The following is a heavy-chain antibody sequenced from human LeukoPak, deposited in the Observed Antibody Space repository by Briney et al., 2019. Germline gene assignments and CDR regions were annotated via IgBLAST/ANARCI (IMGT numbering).Heavy chain of an antibody. D-gene: IGHD1-26*01. V-gene: IGHV3-33*01. CDR2: IWYDGSNK. J-gene: IGHJ4*02. CDR3: ARDKMGAGIFDY. Sequence: GRSLRLSCAASGFTFSSYGMHWVRQAPGKGLEWVAVIWYDGSNKYYADSVKGRFTISRDNSKNTLYLQMNCLRAEDTAVYYCARDKMGAGIFDYWGQGTLVTVSS. CDR1: GFTFSSYG.